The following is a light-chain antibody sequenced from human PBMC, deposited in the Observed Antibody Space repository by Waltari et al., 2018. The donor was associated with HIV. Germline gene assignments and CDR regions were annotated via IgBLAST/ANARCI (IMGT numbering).Light chain of an antibody. J-gene: IGLJ2*01. CDR2: ETI. V-gene: IGLV1-40*01. Sequence: QSVLTQPPSVSGAPGERVTLSCTGTRSNIGAGYAVHLYQQFPGTAPKLLFHETIIRPSGVSDRVLGFKAGTSASLVITGLQAEDEADDYCQSYDTSLTGSDVIFGGGTRLTV. CDR1: RSNIGAGYA. CDR3: QSYDTSLTGSDVI.